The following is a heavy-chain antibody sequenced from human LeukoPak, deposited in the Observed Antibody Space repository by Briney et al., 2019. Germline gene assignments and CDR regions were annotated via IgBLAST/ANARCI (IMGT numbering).Heavy chain of an antibody. D-gene: IGHD6-6*01. CDR3: AKERRDSSSSRGSDY. J-gene: IGHJ4*02. CDR2: ISGSGGST. CDR1: GFTFSSYA. Sequence: GGSLRLSCAASGFTFSSYAMSWVRQAPGKGLEWGSAISGSGGSTYYADSVKGRFTISRDNSKNTLYLQMNSLRAEDTAVYYCAKERRDSSSSRGSDYWGQGTLVTVSS. V-gene: IGHV3-23*01.